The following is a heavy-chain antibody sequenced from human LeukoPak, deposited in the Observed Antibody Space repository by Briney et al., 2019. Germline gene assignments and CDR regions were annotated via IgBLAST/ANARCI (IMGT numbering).Heavy chain of an antibody. CDR2: ISGSGGST. D-gene: IGHD6-6*01. CDR1: GFTFSSYW. Sequence: PGGSLRLSCAASGFTFSSYWMSWVRQAPGKGLEWVSAISGSGGSTYYADSVKGRFTISRDNSKNTLYLQMNSLRAEDTAVYYCANSYLYSSSSRMDVWGKGTTVTVSS. CDR3: ANSYLYSSSSRMDV. V-gene: IGHV3-23*01. J-gene: IGHJ6*04.